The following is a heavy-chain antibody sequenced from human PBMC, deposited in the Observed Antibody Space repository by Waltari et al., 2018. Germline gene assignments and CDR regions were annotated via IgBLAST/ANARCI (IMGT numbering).Heavy chain of an antibody. V-gene: IGHV4-39*07. J-gene: IGHJ1*01. CDR1: GGSISSSSYY. CDR3: AREEYSSGWYGHFQH. CDR2: IYHSGST. Sequence: QLQLQESGPGLVKPSETLSLTCTVSGGSISSSSYYWGWIRQPPGKGLEWIGSIYHSGSTYYNPSLKSRVTISVDTSKNQFSLKLSSVTAADTAVYYCAREEYSSGWYGHFQHWGQGTLVTVSS. D-gene: IGHD6-19*01.